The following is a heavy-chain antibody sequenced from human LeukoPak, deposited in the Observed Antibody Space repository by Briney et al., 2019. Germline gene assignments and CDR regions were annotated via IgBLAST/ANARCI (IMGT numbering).Heavy chain of an antibody. D-gene: IGHD3-9*01. CDR3: ARDVYSAWSNYDILTGYYNSAFDI. Sequence: PGGSLRLSCAASGFTFSDYYMSWIRQAPGKGLEGVSYISSSGSTIYYADSVKGRFNISRDNAKNSLYLQMNSLRAEDTAVYYCARDVYSAWSNYDILTGYYNSAFDIWGQGTMVTVSS. V-gene: IGHV3-11*01. CDR1: GFTFSDYY. J-gene: IGHJ3*02. CDR2: ISSSGSTI.